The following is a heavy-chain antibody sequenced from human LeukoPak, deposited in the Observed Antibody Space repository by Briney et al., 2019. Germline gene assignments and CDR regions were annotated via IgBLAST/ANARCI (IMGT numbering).Heavy chain of an antibody. V-gene: IGHV4-38-2*02. J-gene: IGHJ2*01. CDR2: MFQSRNT. D-gene: IGHD1-26*01. CDR3: ARENEWEPPRGYFDV. CDR1: DHSINRGYY. Sequence: SETLSLTCSVSDHSINRGYYWAWIRQPPGKGLEWIGSMFQSRNTYYNPSLKSRVTIFLDTPKSQFSLKLTSVTAADTAVYYCARENEWEPPRGYFDVWAVAPWSLSPQ.